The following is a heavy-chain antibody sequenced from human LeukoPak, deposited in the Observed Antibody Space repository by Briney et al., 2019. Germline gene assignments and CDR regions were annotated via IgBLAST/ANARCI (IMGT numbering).Heavy chain of an antibody. D-gene: IGHD2-15*01. V-gene: IGHV1-8*01. J-gene: IGHJ4*02. Sequence: ASVKVSCKASGYTFTSYDINWVRQATGRGPEWMGWMNPNSGNTGYAQKFQGRVTMTRNTSISTAYMELSSLRSEDTAVYYCARGYCSGGSCYSLYNYWGQGTLVTVSS. CDR2: MNPNSGNT. CDR1: GYTFTSYD. CDR3: ARGYCSGGSCYSLYNY.